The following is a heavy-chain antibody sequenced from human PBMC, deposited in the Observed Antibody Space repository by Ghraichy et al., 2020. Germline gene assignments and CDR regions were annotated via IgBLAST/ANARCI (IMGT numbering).Heavy chain of an antibody. CDR2: INHSGST. CDR1: GGSFSGYY. CDR3: ARGGWGPLAVAGFDY. V-gene: IGHV4-34*01. J-gene: IGHJ4*02. Sequence: SETLSLTCAVYGGSFSGYYWSWIRQPPGKGLEWIGEINHSGSTNYNPSLKSRVTISVDTSKNQFSLKLSSVTAADTAVYYCARGGWGPLAVAGFDYWGQGTLVTVSS. D-gene: IGHD6-19*01.